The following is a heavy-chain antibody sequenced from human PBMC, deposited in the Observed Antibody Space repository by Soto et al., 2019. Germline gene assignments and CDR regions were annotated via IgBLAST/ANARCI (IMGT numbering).Heavy chain of an antibody. CDR2: INAGNGNT. CDR3: ARADSSQQLGGDWFDP. D-gene: IGHD6-13*01. J-gene: IGHJ5*02. V-gene: IGHV1-3*01. CDR1: GYTFTSYA. Sequence: QVQLVQSGAAVKKPGASVKVSCKASGYTFTSYAMNWVRQAPGQRLEWMGWINAGNGNTKYSQKFQGRVTITRDTSASTAYMELSSLRSEDTAVYYCARADSSQQLGGDWFDPWGQGTLVTVSS.